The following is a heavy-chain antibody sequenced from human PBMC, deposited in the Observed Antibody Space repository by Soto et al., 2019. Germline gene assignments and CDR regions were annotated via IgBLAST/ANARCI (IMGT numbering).Heavy chain of an antibody. V-gene: IGHV4-59*08. CDR1: GGSISSYY. Sequence: PSETLSLTCTVSGGSISSYYWSWIRQPPGKGLEWTGYIYYSGSTNYNPSLKSRVTISVDTSKNQFSLKLSSVTAADTAVYYCARLTNDFWTQNPHYHFAYWGQGALVTVSS. CDR2: IYYSGST. J-gene: IGHJ4*02. CDR3: ARLTNDFWTQNPHYHFAY. D-gene: IGHD3-3*01.